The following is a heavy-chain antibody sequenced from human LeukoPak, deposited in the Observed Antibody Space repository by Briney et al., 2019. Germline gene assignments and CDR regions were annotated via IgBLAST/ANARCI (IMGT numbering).Heavy chain of an antibody. Sequence: GGSLRLSCAASGFTFSNYAMSWVRQAPGKGLEWVSAISGSDGSTWCADSVKGRFTISRDNSKNTLYLHMNSLRAEDTAVYYCARRSAAKDAFDIWGQGTMVTVSS. J-gene: IGHJ3*02. V-gene: IGHV3-23*01. CDR3: ARRSAAKDAFDI. CDR1: GFTFSNYA. CDR2: ISGSDGST. D-gene: IGHD6-25*01.